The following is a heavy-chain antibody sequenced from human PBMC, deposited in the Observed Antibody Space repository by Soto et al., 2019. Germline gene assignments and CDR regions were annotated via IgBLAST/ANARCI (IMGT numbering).Heavy chain of an antibody. CDR3: ATKLSGANPFDY. Sequence: GGSLRLSCVASGFTFNTYSMNWVRQAPGKGLEWVSVISYGGDTAYYADPVKGRFTISRDNSRNTLYLQMENLGAEDTAIYYCATKLSGANPFDYWGQGSLVTVSS. CDR2: ISYGGDTA. V-gene: IGHV3-23*01. CDR1: GFTFNTYS. D-gene: IGHD2-15*01. J-gene: IGHJ4*02.